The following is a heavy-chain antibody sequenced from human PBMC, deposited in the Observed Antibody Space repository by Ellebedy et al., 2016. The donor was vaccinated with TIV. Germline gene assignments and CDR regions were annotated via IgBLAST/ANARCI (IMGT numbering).Heavy chain of an antibody. Sequence: PGGSLRLSCAASGFSFSDHYMSWIRHAPGKGLEWGSSSTESGGNTDYEDSVQVRFTISRDNSKDTLFLQMNSLRAEDTAIYFCARDPVGVGPAFDVWGQGTMVTVSS. CDR2: STESGGNT. V-gene: IGHV3-11*05. CDR3: ARDPVGVGPAFDV. CDR1: GFSFSDHY. D-gene: IGHD4-23*01. J-gene: IGHJ3*01.